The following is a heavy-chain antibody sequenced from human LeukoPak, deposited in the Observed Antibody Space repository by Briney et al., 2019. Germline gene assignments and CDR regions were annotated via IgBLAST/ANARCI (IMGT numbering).Heavy chain of an antibody. V-gene: IGHV4-34*01. Sequence: SETLSLTCAVYGGSFSGYYWSWIRQPPGKGLEWIGGINHSGSTNYNPSLKSRVTISVDTSKNQFSLKLSSVTAADTAVYYCARYSGYDLSWGQGTLVTVSS. D-gene: IGHD5-12*01. J-gene: IGHJ4*02. CDR1: GGSFSGYY. CDR3: ARYSGYDLS. CDR2: INHSGST.